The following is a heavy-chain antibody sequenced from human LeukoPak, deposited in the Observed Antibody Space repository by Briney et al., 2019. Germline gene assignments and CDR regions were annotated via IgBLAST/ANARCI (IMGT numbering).Heavy chain of an antibody. CDR3: ARGGPRYYDSSGYYY. V-gene: IGHV4-34*01. CDR2: INHSGST. Sequence: SETLSLTCAVYGGSFSGYYWSWIRQPPGKGLEWIGEINHSGSTNYNPSLKSRVTISVDTSKNQFSLKLSSVTAADTAVYYCARGGPRYYDSSGYYYWGQGTLVTVSS. CDR1: GGSFSGYY. D-gene: IGHD3-22*01. J-gene: IGHJ4*02.